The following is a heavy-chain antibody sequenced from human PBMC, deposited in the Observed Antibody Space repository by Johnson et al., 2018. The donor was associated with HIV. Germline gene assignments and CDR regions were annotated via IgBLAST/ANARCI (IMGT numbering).Heavy chain of an antibody. J-gene: IGHJ3*02. CDR2: IKSKTDGGTT. Sequence: QLVESGGGLVKPGGSLRLSCAASGFIFSDHYMDWVRQGPGKGLEWVGRIKSKTDGGTTDYAAPVKGRFTISRDDSKNTLYLQMNSLKTEDTAVYYCTTKSLGAFDIWGQGTMVTVSS. V-gene: IGHV3-15*01. CDR1: GFIFSDHY. CDR3: TTKSLGAFDI. D-gene: IGHD3-16*01.